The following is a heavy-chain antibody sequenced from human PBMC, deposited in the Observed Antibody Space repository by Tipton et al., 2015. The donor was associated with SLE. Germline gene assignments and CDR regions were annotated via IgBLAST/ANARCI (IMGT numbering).Heavy chain of an antibody. CDR2: INHSGST. J-gene: IGHJ4*02. D-gene: IGHD7-27*01. V-gene: IGHV4-34*01. CDR3: ATGVSPFDY. CDR1: GGSFSGYY. Sequence: TPSLTCAVYGGSFSGYYWSWIRQPPGKGLEWIGEINHSGSTNYNPSLKSRVTISVDTSKNQFSLKLSSVTAADTAVYYCATGVSPFDYWGQGTLVTVSS.